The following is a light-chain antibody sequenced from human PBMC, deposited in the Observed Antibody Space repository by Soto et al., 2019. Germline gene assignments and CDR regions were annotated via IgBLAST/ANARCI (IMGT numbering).Light chain of an antibody. CDR3: QQRSSAIT. CDR2: GAS. Sequence: EIVLTQSPATLSLSPGETATLSCRASQSVDRELAWYVQKPGQAPRRLIYGASTWGTGVPPRFSGGGSGTDFTLTISRLEPEDFAVYYCQQRSSAITFGQGTRLEIK. CDR1: QSVDRE. J-gene: IGKJ5*01. V-gene: IGKV3-11*01.